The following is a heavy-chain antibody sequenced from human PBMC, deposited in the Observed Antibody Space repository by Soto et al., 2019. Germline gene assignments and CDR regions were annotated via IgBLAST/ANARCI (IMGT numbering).Heavy chain of an antibody. CDR2: ISWNGDAT. CDR3: ANLPLYGSGFDC. CDR1: GFTFDDYA. J-gene: IGHJ4*02. D-gene: IGHD3-10*01. V-gene: IGHV3-9*01. Sequence: EVQLVESGGGLVQPGGSLRLSCAASGFTFDDYAIHWVRQIPGKGLEWVSGISWNGDATGYADSVKGRFTISRDNAKNSLYLQMDSLKREDPAMYYCANLPLYGSGFDCWGQGTLVTVSS.